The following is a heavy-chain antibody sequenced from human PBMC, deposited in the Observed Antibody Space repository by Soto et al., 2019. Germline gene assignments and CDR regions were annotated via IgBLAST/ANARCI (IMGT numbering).Heavy chain of an antibody. D-gene: IGHD2-15*01. CDR1: GGSISSGGYY. CDR2: IYTGGST. V-gene: IGHV4-61*02. J-gene: IGHJ4*02. Sequence: SETLSLTCTVSGGSISSGGYYWSWIRQPAGKGLEWIGRIYTGGSTNYNPSLKSRVTMSTDTSKNQFSLRLTSVTAADTAVYYCARASVGPPGGGSWIMPFDYWGQGALVTVSS. CDR3: ARASVGPPGGGSWIMPFDY.